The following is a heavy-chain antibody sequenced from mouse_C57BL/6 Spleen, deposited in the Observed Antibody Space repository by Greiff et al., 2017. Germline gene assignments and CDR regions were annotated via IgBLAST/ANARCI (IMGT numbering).Heavy chain of an antibody. CDR3: ARSGATYYSNFDY. D-gene: IGHD2-5*01. CDR2: IYPGDGDT. V-gene: IGHV1-80*01. Sequence: QVQLKQSGAELVKPGASVKISCKASGYAFSSYWMNWVKQRPGKGLEWIGQIYPGDGDTNYNGKFKGKATLTADKSSSTAYMQLSSLTSEDSAVYFCARSGATYYSNFDYWGQGTTLTVSS. J-gene: IGHJ2*01. CDR1: GYAFSSYW.